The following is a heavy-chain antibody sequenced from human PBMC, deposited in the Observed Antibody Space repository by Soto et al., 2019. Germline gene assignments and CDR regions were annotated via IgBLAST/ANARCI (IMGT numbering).Heavy chain of an antibody. CDR2: IIPILGIA. V-gene: IGHV1-69*08. D-gene: IGHD2-15*01. CDR3: ARDAVVVVVAATPGGWFDP. J-gene: IGHJ5*02. Sequence: QVQLVQSGAEVKKPGSSVKVSCKASGGTFSSYTISWVRQAPGQGHEWMGRIIPILGIANYAQKFQGRVTITADKSTSTAYMELSSLRSEDTAVYYCARDAVVVVVAATPGGWFDPWGQGTLVTVSS. CDR1: GGTFSSYT.